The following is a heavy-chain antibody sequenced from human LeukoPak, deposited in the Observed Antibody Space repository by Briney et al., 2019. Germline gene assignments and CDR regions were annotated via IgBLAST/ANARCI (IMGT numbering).Heavy chain of an antibody. J-gene: IGHJ4*02. CDR1: GGSISSYY. Sequence: PSETLSLTCTVSGGSISSYYWSWLRQPPGKGLEWIGYIYYSGSTNYNPSLKSRVTISVDTSKNQFSLKLSSVTAADTAVYYCARGVSVRFLEWLLTGLYFDYWGQGTLVTVSS. CDR2: IYYSGST. D-gene: IGHD3-3*01. V-gene: IGHV4-59*01. CDR3: ARGVSVRFLEWLLTGLYFDY.